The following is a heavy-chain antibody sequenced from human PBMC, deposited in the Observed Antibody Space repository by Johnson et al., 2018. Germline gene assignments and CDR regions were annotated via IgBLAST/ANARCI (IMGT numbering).Heavy chain of an antibody. CDR1: GGTFSSYA. CDR2: IIPIFGTA. J-gene: IGHJ3*02. Sequence: QVQLVESGAEVKKPGSSVKVSCKASGGTFSSYAISWVRQAPGQGLEWMGGIIPIFGTANYAQKFQGRVTITADESPSTAYMELSSLRSEATGVYYCARVGASRDAFDIWGQGTMVTVSS. V-gene: IGHV1-69*01. CDR3: ARVGASRDAFDI.